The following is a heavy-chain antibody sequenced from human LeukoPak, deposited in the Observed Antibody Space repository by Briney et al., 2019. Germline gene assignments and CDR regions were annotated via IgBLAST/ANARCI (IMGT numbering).Heavy chain of an antibody. CDR2: IIPIFGTA. J-gene: IGHJ6*03. Sequence: GSSVKVSCKASGGTFSSYAISWVRQAPGQGLEWMGGIIPIFGTANYAQKFQGRVTITTDESTSTAYMELSSLRSEDTAVYYCARGPRGVMAGYYDFWSGEYYYYYYMDVWGKGTTVTVSS. CDR3: ARGPRGVMAGYYDFWSGEYYYYYYMDV. D-gene: IGHD3-3*01. CDR1: GGTFSSYA. V-gene: IGHV1-69*05.